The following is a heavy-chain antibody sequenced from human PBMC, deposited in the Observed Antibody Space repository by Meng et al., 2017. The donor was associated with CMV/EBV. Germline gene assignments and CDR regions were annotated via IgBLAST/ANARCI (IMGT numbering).Heavy chain of an antibody. CDR3: AKDRGYYDSSGYNPMGDYYGRGV. Sequence: GESLKTSCAASGFTFNSYGMHCVRQAPGKGLEWVAFIRYDGSNKYYADSVKGRFTISRDNSKNTLYLQMNRLRAEDTAVYYCAKDRGYYDSSGYNPMGDYYGRGVWGQGTTVTVSS. CDR2: IRYDGSNK. J-gene: IGHJ6*02. V-gene: IGHV3-30*02. D-gene: IGHD3-22*01. CDR1: GFTFNSYG.